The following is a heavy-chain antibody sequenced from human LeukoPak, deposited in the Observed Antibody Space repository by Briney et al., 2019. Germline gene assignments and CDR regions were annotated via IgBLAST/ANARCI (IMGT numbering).Heavy chain of an antibody. J-gene: IGHJ5*02. CDR1: EFTFSSFA. V-gene: IGHV3-23*01. CDR3: AKDVTALTPSWFDP. CDR2: ISGSGGST. D-gene: IGHD4-17*01. Sequence: GGSLRLSCAASEFTFSSFAMSWVRQAPGKGLEWVSGISGSGGSTYYADSVKGRFTISRDNSKNTLYPQMSSLRAEDTAIYYCAKDVTALTPSWFDPWGQGTLVTVSS.